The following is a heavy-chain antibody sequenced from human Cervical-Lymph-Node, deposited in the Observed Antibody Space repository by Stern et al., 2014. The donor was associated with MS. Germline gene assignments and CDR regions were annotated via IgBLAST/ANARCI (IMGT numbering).Heavy chain of an antibody. Sequence: QLQESGPGLVKPSETLSLTCTVSGGSISSSSYYLAWIRQPPGKGLDGLGIFYYSGTTYSNSPLKIRIPVSLDTSKNHSPRSLSSVTAADTAVYYCATVADNWFDPWGQGTLVTVSP. CDR1: GGSISSSSYY. CDR2: FYYSGTT. CDR3: ATVADNWFDP. J-gene: IGHJ5*02. V-gene: IGHV4-39*02.